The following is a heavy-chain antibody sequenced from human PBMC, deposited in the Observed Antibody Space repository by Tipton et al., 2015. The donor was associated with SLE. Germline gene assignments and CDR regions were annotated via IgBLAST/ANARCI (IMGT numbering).Heavy chain of an antibody. Sequence: TLSLTCTVSGGSISGTYYWNWIRQSAGKGLEWIGRIHTSGSTNYNPSLKSRITISLDTSKNQFSLRLTSVTAADTAVYYCTRDNWVSTTTGTMVWGQGTLVTVSS. D-gene: IGHD1-1*01. CDR3: TRDNWVSTTTGTMV. V-gene: IGHV4-61*02. CDR1: GGSISGTYY. J-gene: IGHJ4*02. CDR2: IHTSGST.